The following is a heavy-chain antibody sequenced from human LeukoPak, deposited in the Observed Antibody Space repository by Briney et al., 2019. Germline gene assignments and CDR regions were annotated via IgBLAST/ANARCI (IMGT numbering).Heavy chain of an antibody. CDR2: ISWNSGSI. CDR1: GFTFDDYA. CDR3: AKDRDDYGDTGAFQH. Sequence: PGGSLRLSCAASGFTFDDYAMHWVRQAPGKGLEWVSGISWNSGSIGYADSVKGRFTISRDNAKNSLYLQMNSLRAEDTALYYCAKDRDDYGDTGAFQHWGQGTLVTVSS. V-gene: IGHV3-9*01. J-gene: IGHJ1*01. D-gene: IGHD4-17*01.